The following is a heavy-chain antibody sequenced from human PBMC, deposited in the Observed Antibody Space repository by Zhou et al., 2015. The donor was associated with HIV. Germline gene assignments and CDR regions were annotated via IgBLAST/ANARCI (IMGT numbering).Heavy chain of an antibody. CDR2: INPNSGGT. CDR3: ARLSAYGDYEDY. D-gene: IGHD4-17*01. V-gene: IGHV1-2*02. J-gene: IGHJ4*02. Sequence: QVQLVQSGAEVKKPGSSVKVSCKASGGTFSSYAISWVRQAPGQGLEWMGWINPNSGGTNYAQKFQGRVTMTRDTSISTAYMELSRLRSDDTAVYYCARLSAYGDYEDYWGQGTLVT. CDR1: GGTFSSYA.